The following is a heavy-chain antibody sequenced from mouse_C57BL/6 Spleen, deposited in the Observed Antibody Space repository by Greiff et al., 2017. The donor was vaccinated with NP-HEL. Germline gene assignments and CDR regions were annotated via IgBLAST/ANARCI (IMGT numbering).Heavy chain of an antibody. Sequence: EVQLQQSGPELVKPGASVKIPCKASGYTFTDYNMDWVKQSHGKSLEWIGDINPNNGGTNYNQKFKGKATLTVDKSSNTAYMERRSLTSDDTAVYYCARKEGRDYYGSSSVDYWGQGTSVTVSS. CDR1: GYTFTDYN. V-gene: IGHV1-18*01. CDR2: INPNNGGT. J-gene: IGHJ4*01. CDR3: ARKEGRDYYGSSSVDY. D-gene: IGHD1-1*01.